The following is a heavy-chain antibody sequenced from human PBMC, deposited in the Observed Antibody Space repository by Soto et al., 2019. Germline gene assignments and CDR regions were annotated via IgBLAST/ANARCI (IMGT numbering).Heavy chain of an antibody. CDR2: IRSSSSYT. CDR3: AREGGSYPWGMDV. J-gene: IGHJ6*02. V-gene: IGHV3-21*01. Sequence: EVQLVESGGGLVKPGGSLRLSCAASGFTFSSYTMNWVRQAPGKGLEWVSSIRSSSSYTFYADSVKGRFTISRDNAKNSLYLQMDSLGGEDTAVYYCAREGGSYPWGMDVWGQGTTVTVSS. D-gene: IGHD1-26*01. CDR1: GFTFSSYT.